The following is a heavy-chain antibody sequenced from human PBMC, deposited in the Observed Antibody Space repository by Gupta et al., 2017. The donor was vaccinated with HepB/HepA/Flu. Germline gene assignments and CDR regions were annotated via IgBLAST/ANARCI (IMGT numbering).Heavy chain of an antibody. CDR3: ATGTGSYSSSEFDY. CDR1: GFTFDDYA. Sequence: EVQLVVSGGGLVQPGRSLRLSCAASGFTFDDYALHWVRQAPGKGLEWVSGISWNSGSIGYADSVKGRFTISRDNAKNSLYLQMNSLRAEDTALYYCATGTGSYSSSEFDYWGQGTLVTVSS. CDR2: ISWNSGSI. D-gene: IGHD6-13*01. V-gene: IGHV3-9*01. J-gene: IGHJ4*02.